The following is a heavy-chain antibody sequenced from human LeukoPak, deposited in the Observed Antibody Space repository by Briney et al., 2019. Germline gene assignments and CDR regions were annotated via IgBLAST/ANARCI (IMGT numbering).Heavy chain of an antibody. CDR2: ISSSSSYI. J-gene: IGHJ4*02. V-gene: IGHV3-21*01. Sequence: GGSLRLSCAASGFSFSNYGMNWVRQAPGKGLEWVSSISSSSSYIYYADSVKGRFTISRDNAKNSLYLQMNSLRAEDTAVYYCAREGGRRWLQSIDYWGQGTLVTVSS. CDR1: GFSFSNYG. D-gene: IGHD5-24*01. CDR3: AREGGRRWLQSIDY.